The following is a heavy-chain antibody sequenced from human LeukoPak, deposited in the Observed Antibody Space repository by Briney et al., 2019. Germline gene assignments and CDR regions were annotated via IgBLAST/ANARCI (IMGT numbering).Heavy chain of an antibody. J-gene: IGHJ4*02. CDR2: IIPIFGTA. CDR3: ARDPILSRMATIPYFDY. D-gene: IGHD5-24*01. CDR1: GGTFSSYA. Sequence: SVKVSCKASGGTFSSYAISWVRQAPGQGLEWMGGIIPIFGTANYAQKFQGRVTMTTDTSTSTAYMELNSLRSDDTAVYFYARDPILSRMATIPYFDYWGQGTLVTVSS. V-gene: IGHV1-69*05.